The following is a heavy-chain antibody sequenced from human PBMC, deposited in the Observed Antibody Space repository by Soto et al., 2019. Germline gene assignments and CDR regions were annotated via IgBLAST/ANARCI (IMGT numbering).Heavy chain of an antibody. CDR2: IYYTGST. J-gene: IGHJ3*02. CDR3: ARRYGGAFDI. V-gene: IGHV4-59*08. CDR1: GGSFSDYF. D-gene: IGHD4-17*01. Sequence: PSETLSLTCTVSGGSFSDYFWSWIRQPPGKGLEWIGYIYYTGSTNYNPSLKSRVTISVDTSKNQFSLKLSSVTAADTAVYYCARRYGGAFDIWGQGTMVTVSS.